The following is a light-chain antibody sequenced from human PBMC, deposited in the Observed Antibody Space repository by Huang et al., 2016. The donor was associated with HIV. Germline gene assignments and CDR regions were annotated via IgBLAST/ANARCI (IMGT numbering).Light chain of an antibody. V-gene: IGKV1-39*01. J-gene: IGKJ4*01. Sequence: DKQMTQSPSSLSASVGDRVIITCRASQSISSFVNWYQHKPGRAPKLLIYAASSLQSGDPSRFSGIGSGTDFTLTISSLQPEDFATYYCQQTYSIPPTFGGGTKVEIK. CDR1: QSISSF. CDR2: AAS. CDR3: QQTYSIPPT.